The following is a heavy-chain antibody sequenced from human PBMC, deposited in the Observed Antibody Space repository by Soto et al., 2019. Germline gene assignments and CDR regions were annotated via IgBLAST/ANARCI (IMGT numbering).Heavy chain of an antibody. CDR1: GFTFSDYY. CDR3: AGGQYDSSGYYYGALGY. CDR2: LSSSGSTI. V-gene: IGHV3-11*01. Sequence: PGGSLRLSCAASGFTFSDYYMSWIRQAPGQGLEWVSYLSSSGSTIYYADSVKGRFTISRDNAKNSLYLQMNSLRAEDTAVYYCAGGQYDSSGYYYGALGYWGQGTLVTVSS. J-gene: IGHJ4*02. D-gene: IGHD3-22*01.